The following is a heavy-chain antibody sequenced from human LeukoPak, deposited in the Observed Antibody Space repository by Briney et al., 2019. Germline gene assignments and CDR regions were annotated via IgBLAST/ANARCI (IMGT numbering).Heavy chain of an antibody. D-gene: IGHD1-26*01. J-gene: IGHJ3*01. CDR3: AREDGIVGASSAFDV. CDR2: IDGRSNYK. Sequence: GGSLRLSCAASGFSFSTYSMHWVRQAPGKGLEWVSSIDGRSNYKYYADSVKGRFTISRDNAQGSLFLQMNSLRAEDTALYYCAREDGIVGASSAFDVWGQGTMVTVS. V-gene: IGHV3-21*01. CDR1: GFSFSTYS.